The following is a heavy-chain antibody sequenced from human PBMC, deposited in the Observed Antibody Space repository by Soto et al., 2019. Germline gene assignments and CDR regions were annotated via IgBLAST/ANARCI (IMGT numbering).Heavy chain of an antibody. CDR2: ISSSGRTI. CDR3: ARSGYNWNDGARGYFDY. J-gene: IGHJ4*02. Sequence: GWSLRLSCAASGFTFSSYEMNWVRQAPEKGLEWVSYISSSGRTIYYADSVKGRFTISRDNAKNSLYLQMNSLRAEDTAVYYCARSGYNWNDGARGYFDYWGQGTLVTGSS. D-gene: IGHD1-20*01. V-gene: IGHV3-48*03. CDR1: GFTFSSYE.